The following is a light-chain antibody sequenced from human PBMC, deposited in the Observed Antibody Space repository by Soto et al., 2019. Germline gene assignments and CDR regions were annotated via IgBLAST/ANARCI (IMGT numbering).Light chain of an antibody. CDR2: DAS. V-gene: IGKV3-11*01. J-gene: IGKJ1*01. CDR3: QQRSNWPPT. CDR1: QSVNSNY. Sequence: EIMLTKSPGTLSLSPGERATLSCTASQSVNSNYLVWYQQKPGQAPRLLIYDASNRATGIPARFSGSGSGTDFTLTISSLEPEDFAVYYCQQRSNWPPTFDQGTKVDIK.